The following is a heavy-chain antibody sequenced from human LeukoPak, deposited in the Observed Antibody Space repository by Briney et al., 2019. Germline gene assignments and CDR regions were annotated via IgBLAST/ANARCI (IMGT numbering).Heavy chain of an antibody. V-gene: IGHV4-34*01. J-gene: IGHJ4*02. CDR2: INHSGGT. CDR3: ARYSGYYLSYFDY. Sequence: TSETLSLTCAVYDGSFSGYYWSWIRQPPGKGLEWIGEINHSGGTNYNPSLKSRVTISVDTSKNQFSLKLSSVTAADTAMYYCARYSGYYLSYFDYWGQGTLVTVSS. CDR1: DGSFSGYY. D-gene: IGHD3-22*01.